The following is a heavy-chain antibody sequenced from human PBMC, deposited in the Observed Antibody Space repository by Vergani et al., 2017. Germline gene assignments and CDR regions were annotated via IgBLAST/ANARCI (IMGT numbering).Heavy chain of an antibody. CDR2: FYHSGAA. CDR3: ARGFLHNWFVP. Sequence: QVQLQESGPRLVKSSETLSLTCSVSGSSVKSAYHWAWLRLLPGKGRQWMTTFYHSGAAYFNPALRNRVHISVDTSRNEFSLNRTAGTAADPAIYFCARGFLHNWFVPWGPGTLVSISS. J-gene: IGHJ5*02. CDR1: GSSVKSAYH. V-gene: IGHV4-38-2*02.